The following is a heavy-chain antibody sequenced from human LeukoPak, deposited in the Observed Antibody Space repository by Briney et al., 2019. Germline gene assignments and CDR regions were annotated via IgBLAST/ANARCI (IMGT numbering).Heavy chain of an antibody. J-gene: IGHJ6*03. CDR1: GGSISSYY. CDR2: IYYSGST. D-gene: IGHD4-17*01. Sequence: KASETLSLTCTVSGGSISSYYWSWIRQPPGKGLEWIGYIYYSGSTNYNPSLKSRVTISVDTSKNQFSLKLSSVTAADTAVYYCARVVFTYGDYVGGYYYYMDVWGKGTTVTISS. CDR3: ARVVFTYGDYVGGYYYYMDV. V-gene: IGHV4-59*01.